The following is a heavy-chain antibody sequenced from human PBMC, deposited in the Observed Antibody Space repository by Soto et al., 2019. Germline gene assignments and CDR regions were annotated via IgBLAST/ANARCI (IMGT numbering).Heavy chain of an antibody. Sequence: EVQLLESGGDLAQPGGSLRLSCAASGFTFSSFAMTWVRQAPGKGLEWVSSISGGGTTYYADSVKGRSTISRDNSKNTVYLQINSLRAEDTALYYCAKALKYSSRTCAFDIWGQGTMVTVSS. CDR2: ISGGGTT. V-gene: IGHV3-23*01. CDR1: GFTFSSFA. CDR3: AKALKYSSRTCAFDI. J-gene: IGHJ3*02. D-gene: IGHD6-13*01.